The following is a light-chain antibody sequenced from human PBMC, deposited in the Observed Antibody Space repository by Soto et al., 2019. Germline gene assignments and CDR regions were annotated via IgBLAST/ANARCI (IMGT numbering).Light chain of an antibody. CDR2: DAS. Sequence: DIQMTQSPSTLSASVGDRVTITCRASHSISSWLAWYQQKPGKAPNLLIYDASTLESGVPSRFSGSGSGTEFTLTISSLQPDDFATYYCQQYNSYWTFGQGTKVDTK. CDR3: QQYNSYWT. V-gene: IGKV1-5*01. CDR1: HSISSW. J-gene: IGKJ1*01.